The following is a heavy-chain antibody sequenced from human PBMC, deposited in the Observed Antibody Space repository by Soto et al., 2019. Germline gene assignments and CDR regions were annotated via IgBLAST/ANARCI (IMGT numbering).Heavy chain of an antibody. CDR3: ARDRIEGYVVIPTAIDYGMDV. Sequence: EVQLVESGGGLVQPGGSLRLSCAASGFTFSSYEMNWVRQAPGKGLEWVSYISNSGRTIYYADSVKGRFTISRDNAKNSLYLQMNSLRAEDTAVYYCARDRIEGYVVIPTAIDYGMDVWGQGTTVTVSS. D-gene: IGHD2-2*01. J-gene: IGHJ6*02. V-gene: IGHV3-48*03. CDR2: ISNSGRTI. CDR1: GFTFSSYE.